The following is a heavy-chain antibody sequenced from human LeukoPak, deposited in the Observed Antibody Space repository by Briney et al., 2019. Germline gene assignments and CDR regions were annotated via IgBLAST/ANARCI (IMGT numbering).Heavy chain of an antibody. J-gene: IGHJ6*03. CDR1: GFTFTGSA. Sequence: GASVKVSCKASGFTFTGSAVQWVRQARGQRLEWIGWIVVGGGNTNYAQKFQERVTITRDLSTSTAYMELSSLRSEDTAVYYCAAGGNRGYYYYYMDVWGKGTTVTVSS. V-gene: IGHV1-58*01. D-gene: IGHD4-23*01. CDR2: IVVGGGNT. CDR3: AAGGNRGYYYYYMDV.